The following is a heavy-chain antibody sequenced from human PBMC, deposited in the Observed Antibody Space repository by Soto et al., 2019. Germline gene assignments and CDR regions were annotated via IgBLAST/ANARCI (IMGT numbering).Heavy chain of an antibody. V-gene: IGHV3-23*01. CDR1: GFTFSSYA. D-gene: IGHD2-2*01. CDR3: ARERSPDCSSTSCPSYYYYYYMDV. J-gene: IGHJ6*03. CDR2: ISGSGGST. Sequence: GGSLRLSCAASGFTFSSYAMSWVRQAPGKGLEWVSAISGSGGSTYYADSVKGRFTISRDNSKNTLYLQMNSLRAEDTAVYYCARERSPDCSSTSCPSYYYYYYMDVWGKGTTVTVSS.